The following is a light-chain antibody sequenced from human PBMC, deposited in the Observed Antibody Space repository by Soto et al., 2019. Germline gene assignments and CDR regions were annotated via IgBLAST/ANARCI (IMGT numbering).Light chain of an antibody. Sequence: DIQMTQSPSTLSASVGDRVIITCRAGRSILSRLAWYQQKPGKAPEVLIYDASTLESGVPSRFSGSGSGTEFTLTISSLQPDDFATYYCQQYHSYKSFGQGTKVEIK. CDR1: RSILSR. V-gene: IGKV1-5*01. CDR2: DAS. CDR3: QQYHSYKS. J-gene: IGKJ1*01.